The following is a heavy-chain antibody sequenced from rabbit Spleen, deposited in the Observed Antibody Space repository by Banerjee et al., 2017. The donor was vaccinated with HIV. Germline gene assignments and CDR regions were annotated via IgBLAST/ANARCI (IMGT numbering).Heavy chain of an antibody. Sequence: LEESGGGLVQPEGSLTLTCKASGFSFSSIHWICWVRQAPGKGLEWIACIDSSNGGTYYASWAKGRFTISKTSSTTVTLQMTSLTVADTAMYFCARDFADATGYGYGDLWGPGTLVTVS. V-gene: IGHV1S45*01. J-gene: IGHJ4*01. D-gene: IGHD6-1*01. CDR2: IDSSNGGT. CDR1: GFSFSSIHW. CDR3: ARDFADATGYGYGDL.